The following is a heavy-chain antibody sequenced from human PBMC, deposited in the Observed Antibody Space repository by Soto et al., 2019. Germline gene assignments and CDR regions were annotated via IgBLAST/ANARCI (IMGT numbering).Heavy chain of an antibody. CDR1: GDSISTTTYY. CDR3: ARHALYLHLDY. J-gene: IGHJ4*02. D-gene: IGHD2-2*02. V-gene: IGHV4-39*01. Sequence: SETLSLTCTVSGDSISTTTYYWAWIRQPPGKGLEWIGSIIYTGSTYYNPSLQSRVTISVDTSRNQFSLRLSSVTASDTALYYCARHALYLHLDYWGQGALVTVSS. CDR2: IIYTGST.